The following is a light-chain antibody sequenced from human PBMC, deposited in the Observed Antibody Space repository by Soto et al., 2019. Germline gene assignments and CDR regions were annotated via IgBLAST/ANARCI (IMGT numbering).Light chain of an antibody. J-gene: IGKJ1*01. CDR1: QSVSNNY. CDR2: GAS. Sequence: EIVLTQSPGTLSLSPGERATLSCRASQSVSNNYLAWYQQKPGQAPRLLIYGASNRATGIPDRFSGSGSGTDFTLTISRLEPEDFAVYYCQQYGSPPWTFGQGTNVDIK. V-gene: IGKV3-20*01. CDR3: QQYGSPPWT.